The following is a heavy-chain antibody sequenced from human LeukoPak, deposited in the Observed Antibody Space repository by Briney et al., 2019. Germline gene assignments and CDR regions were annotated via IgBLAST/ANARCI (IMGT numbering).Heavy chain of an antibody. V-gene: IGHV4-39*07. Sequence: SETLSLTCTVSGRSISSSSYYWGWIRQPPGKGLEWIGSTYYSGSTYYNPSLKRRVTISVDTSKNQFSLKLSSVTAADTAVYYCARDNWELSPDAFDIWGQGTMVTVSS. CDR2: TYYSGST. D-gene: IGHD1-26*01. CDR3: ARDNWELSPDAFDI. J-gene: IGHJ3*02. CDR1: GRSISSSSYY.